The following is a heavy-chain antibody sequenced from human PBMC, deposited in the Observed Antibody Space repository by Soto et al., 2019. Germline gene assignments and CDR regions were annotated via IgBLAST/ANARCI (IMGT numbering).Heavy chain of an antibody. Sequence: SETLSLTCTVSNGSLSSNYWSWIRQSPGKGLEWIGNIYYSGSTNYNPSLKSRVTMSVDTSKNQFTLKLSSVTAADTGVYFCARYFMVPVDFFDYWGQGTLVTVSS. CDR3: ARYFMVPVDFFDY. D-gene: IGHD3-10*01. V-gene: IGHV4-59*01. CDR1: NGSLSSNY. J-gene: IGHJ4*02. CDR2: IYYSGST.